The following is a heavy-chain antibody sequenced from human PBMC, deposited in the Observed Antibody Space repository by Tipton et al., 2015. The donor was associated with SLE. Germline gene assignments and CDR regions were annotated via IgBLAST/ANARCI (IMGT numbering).Heavy chain of an antibody. J-gene: IGHJ5*02. V-gene: IGHV4-59*01. CDR2: VFYTGST. Sequence: TLSLTCIVSGDSLIKYYWNWFRQSPGKRLEWIGYVFYTGSTNYSPSFKSRVTISVDTSNNQFSLRLDSVTDADTAIYFCARAKSAMGSYDTWGQGAQVTVSS. D-gene: IGHD2-21*01. CDR3: ARAKSAMGSYDT. CDR1: GDSLIKYY.